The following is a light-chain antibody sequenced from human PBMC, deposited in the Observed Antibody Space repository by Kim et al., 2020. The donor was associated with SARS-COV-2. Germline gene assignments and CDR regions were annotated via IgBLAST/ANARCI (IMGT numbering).Light chain of an antibody. CDR3: QQYNNWPLT. CDR1: QSISGD. Sequence: EIVMTQSPATLSVSPGERATLSCRASQSISGDLAWYQQKPGQAPRLLIYGASTRATATPASFSGSGSGSEFTLTISSLQSEDFAVYYCQQYNNWPLTFGGGTKVYIK. V-gene: IGKV3-15*01. CDR2: GAS. J-gene: IGKJ4*01.